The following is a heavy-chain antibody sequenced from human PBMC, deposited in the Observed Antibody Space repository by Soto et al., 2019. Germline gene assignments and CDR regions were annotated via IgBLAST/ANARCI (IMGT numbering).Heavy chain of an antibody. CDR3: ARVRRPLRHYYYYGMDV. CDR2: IYYSGST. V-gene: IGHV4-30-4*01. D-gene: IGHD5-12*01. Sequence: SETLSLTCTVSGGSISSGDYYWSWIRQPPGKGLEWIGCIYYSGSTYYNPSLKSRVTISVDTSKNQFSLKLSSVTAADTAVYYCARVRRPLRHYYYYGMDVWGQGTTVTVSS. J-gene: IGHJ6*02. CDR1: GGSISSGDYY.